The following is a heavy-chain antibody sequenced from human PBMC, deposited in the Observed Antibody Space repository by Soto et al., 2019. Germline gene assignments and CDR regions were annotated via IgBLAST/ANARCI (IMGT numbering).Heavy chain of an antibody. CDR2: TYYRSKWYY. CDR3: ARVLSGSYYIFDY. D-gene: IGHD3-10*01. J-gene: IGHJ4*02. CDR1: GDSVSSNSAT. Sequence: QVQLQLSGPGLVKPSQTLSLTCAMSGDSVSSNSATWNWIRQSPSRGLEWLGRTYYRSKWYYDYAVSVKSRVSIDPDTSKNQLSLQLRSVTPEDTAVYYCARVLSGSYYIFDYWGQGILVTVSS. V-gene: IGHV6-1*01.